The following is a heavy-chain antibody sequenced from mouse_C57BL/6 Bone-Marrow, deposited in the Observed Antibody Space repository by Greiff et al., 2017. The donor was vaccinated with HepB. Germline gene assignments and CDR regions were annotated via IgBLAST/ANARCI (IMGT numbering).Heavy chain of an antibody. D-gene: IGHD1-1*01. Sequence: QVQLQQPGAELVRPGPSVKLSCKASGYTFTSYWMHWVKQRPGQGLEWIGVIDPSDSYTNYNQKFKGKATLTVDTSSSTAYMQLSSLTSEDSAVYYCARCKITTVVAPYYAMDCWGEGTSVTVSS. V-gene: IGHV1-59*01. CDR2: IDPSDSYT. J-gene: IGHJ4*01. CDR1: GYTFTSYW. CDR3: ARCKITTVVAPYYAMDC.